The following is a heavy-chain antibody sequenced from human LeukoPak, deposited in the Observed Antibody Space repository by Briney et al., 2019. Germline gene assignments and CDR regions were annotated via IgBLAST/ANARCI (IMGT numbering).Heavy chain of an antibody. Sequence: SGTLSLTCAVSGGAISSSNWWSWVRQPPGKGLEWIGEIFHGGSTNYNPSLKSRVTISVDTSKNQFSLKLSSVTAADTAVYYCARADYGDYGDLFDYWGQGTLVTVSS. D-gene: IGHD4-17*01. V-gene: IGHV4-4*02. CDR1: GGAISSSNW. J-gene: IGHJ4*02. CDR2: IFHGGST. CDR3: ARADYGDYGDLFDY.